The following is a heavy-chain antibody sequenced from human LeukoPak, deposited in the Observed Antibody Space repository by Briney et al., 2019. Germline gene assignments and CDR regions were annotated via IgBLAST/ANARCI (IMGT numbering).Heavy chain of an antibody. CDR3: ARSPNIAVAGGAY. Sequence: PGGSLRLSCAASGFTFSGYWMTCVSQTPVKGLECLATINQDGSQKYYVDSVKGRFTISRDNAKNSLYLQMNSLRAEDTAVFYCARSPNIAVAGGAYWGQGTPVTVSS. D-gene: IGHD6-19*01. CDR2: INQDGSQK. V-gene: IGHV3-7*01. CDR1: GFTFSGYW. J-gene: IGHJ4*02.